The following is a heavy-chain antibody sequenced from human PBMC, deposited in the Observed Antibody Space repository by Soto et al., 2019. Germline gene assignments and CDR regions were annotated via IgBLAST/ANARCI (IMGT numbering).Heavy chain of an antibody. CDR1: GFTFSSYW. V-gene: IGHV3-74*01. CDR2: VNSDGSRT. CDR3: AKSNWFDP. Sequence: GGSLRLSCAASGFTFSSYWMHWVRQVPGEGLVWVSRVNSDGSRTSYADSVKGRFTISRDNAKNTLHLQMNSLRAEDTAVYYCAKSNWFDPWGQGSLVTVSS. J-gene: IGHJ5*02.